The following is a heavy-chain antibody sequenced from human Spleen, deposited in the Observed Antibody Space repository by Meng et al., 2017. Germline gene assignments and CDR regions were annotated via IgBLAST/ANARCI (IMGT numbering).Heavy chain of an antibody. D-gene: IGHD7-27*01. V-gene: IGHV1-3*01. CDR3: ARDQTGATLFDY. J-gene: IGHJ4*02. CDR1: GYTFTSYA. CDR2: INAGNGNT. Sequence: ASVQVSCKASGYTFTSYAMHWVRQAPGQRLEWMGWINAGNGNTKYSQKFQGRVTITRDTSASTVYMELSSLRSEDTAVYYCARDQTGATLFDYWGQGTLVTVSS.